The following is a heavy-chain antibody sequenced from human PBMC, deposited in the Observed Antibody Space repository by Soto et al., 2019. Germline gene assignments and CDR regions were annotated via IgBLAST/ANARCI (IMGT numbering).Heavy chain of an antibody. Sequence: SETLSLTCAFYGLSFSGYYWSWIRQPPGKGLEWIGEINHSGSTNYNPSLKSRVTISVDTSKNQFSLKLSSVTAADTAVYYCAIYGYSSGWYDYWGQGTLVTVSS. J-gene: IGHJ4*02. CDR1: GLSFSGYY. V-gene: IGHV4-34*01. D-gene: IGHD6-19*01. CDR2: INHSGST. CDR3: AIYGYSSGWYDY.